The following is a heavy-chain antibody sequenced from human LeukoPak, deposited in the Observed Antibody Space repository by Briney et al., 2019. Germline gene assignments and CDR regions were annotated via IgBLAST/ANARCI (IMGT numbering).Heavy chain of an antibody. Sequence: PSETLSLTCTVSGGSISSYYWSWIRQPPGKGLEWIGYIYYSGSTNYNPSLKSRVTISVDTSKNQFSLKLSSVTAADTAVYYCARVTGDYFDSSGYHPYYFDYWGQGTLVTVSS. CDR3: ARVTGDYFDSSGYHPYYFDY. J-gene: IGHJ4*02. D-gene: IGHD3-22*01. V-gene: IGHV4-59*01. CDR1: GGSISSYY. CDR2: IYYSGST.